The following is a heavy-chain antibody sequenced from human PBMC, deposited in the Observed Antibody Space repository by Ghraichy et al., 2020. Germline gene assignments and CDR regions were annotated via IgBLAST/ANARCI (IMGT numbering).Heavy chain of an antibody. CDR3: ARDALWGSGIDY. V-gene: IGHV4-59*01. Sequence: SQTLSLTCTVSGGSISSYYWSWIRQPPGKGLEWIGYIYYSGSTNYNPSLKSRVTISVDTSKNQFSLKLSSVTAADTAVYYCARDALWGSGIDYWGQGTLVTVSS. CDR2: IYYSGST. D-gene: IGHD7-27*01. CDR1: GGSISSYY. J-gene: IGHJ4*02.